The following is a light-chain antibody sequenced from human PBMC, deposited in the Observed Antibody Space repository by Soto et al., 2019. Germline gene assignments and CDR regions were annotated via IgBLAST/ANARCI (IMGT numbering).Light chain of an antibody. CDR2: GAS. CDR1: QSVSSSY. CDR3: QQYDSSPSTT. Sequence: EIVLRQSPGTLSLSPGERATLSCRASQSVSSSYLAWYQQKPGQAPRLLIYGASSRATGLPDTFSGNGSGTDYTLTISRLEPEDFALYNCQQYDSSPSTTFGQGTRLEIK. J-gene: IGKJ5*01. V-gene: IGKV3-20*01.